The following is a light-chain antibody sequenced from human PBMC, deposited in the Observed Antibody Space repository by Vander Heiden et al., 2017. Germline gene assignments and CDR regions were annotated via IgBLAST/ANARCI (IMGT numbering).Light chain of an antibody. V-gene: IGKV1-5*03. CDR1: QRISSW. Sequence: DIQMTQSPSTLSASVGDRVTISCRASQRISSWLAWYQQRPGKAPKLLIYKTSTLEGGIPSRFSGSGSGTEFTLTITGLQRDDFATYYCQQYDGFSQTFGQGTTVAIK. J-gene: IGKJ1*01. CDR3: QQYDGFSQT. CDR2: KTS.